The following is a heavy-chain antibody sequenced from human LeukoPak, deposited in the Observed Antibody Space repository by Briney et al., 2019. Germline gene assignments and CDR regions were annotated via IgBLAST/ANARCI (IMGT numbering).Heavy chain of an antibody. CDR3: AKGKGYSSAWNAFDI. Sequence: GGSPRLSCAASGFTFSSYAMSWVRQAPGKGLEWVSAISGSGGSTYYADSVKGRFTISRDNSKNTLYLQMNSLRAEDTAVYYCAKGKGYSSAWNAFDIWGQGTMVTVSS. D-gene: IGHD6-19*01. CDR1: GFTFSSYA. CDR2: ISGSGGST. J-gene: IGHJ3*02. V-gene: IGHV3-23*01.